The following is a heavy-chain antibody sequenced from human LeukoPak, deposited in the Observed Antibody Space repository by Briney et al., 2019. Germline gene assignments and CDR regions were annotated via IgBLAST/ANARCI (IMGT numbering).Heavy chain of an antibody. CDR2: IRYVGINK. D-gene: IGHD6-19*01. Sequence: GGSLRLSCAASGFTFSTYGMHWVRQAPGKGLEWVSFIRYVGINKYYADSVKGRFTISRDNSKNTLYLQMNSLRAEDTAVYYCAKDRGGQWLVGVSDYWGQGTLVTVSS. CDR1: GFTFSTYG. J-gene: IGHJ4*02. CDR3: AKDRGGQWLVGVSDY. V-gene: IGHV3-30*02.